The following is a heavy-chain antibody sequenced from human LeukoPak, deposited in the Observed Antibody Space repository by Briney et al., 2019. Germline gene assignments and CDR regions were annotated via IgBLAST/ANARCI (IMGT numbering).Heavy chain of an antibody. Sequence: PGRSLRLSCAASGFTFSSYGMHWVRQAPGKGLEWVAVISYDGSNKYYADSVKGRFTISRDNSKNTLYLQMNSLRAEDTAVYYCAKDLEAGNWFDPWGQGTLVTVSS. D-gene: IGHD3-10*01. CDR2: ISYDGSNK. CDR1: GFTFSSYG. J-gene: IGHJ5*02. CDR3: AKDLEAGNWFDP. V-gene: IGHV3-30*18.